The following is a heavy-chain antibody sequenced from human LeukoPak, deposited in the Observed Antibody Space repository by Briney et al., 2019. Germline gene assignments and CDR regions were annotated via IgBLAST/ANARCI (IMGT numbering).Heavy chain of an antibody. CDR1: GGTFSSYA. D-gene: IGHD3-3*01. CDR3: ARDPQSSILEWLKNYYYYGRDV. Sequence: SVKVSCKASGGTFSSYAISWVRQAPGQGLEWLGRIIPILGIANYAQKFQGRVTITADKSTSTAYMELSSLRSEDTAVYYCARDPQSSILEWLKNYYYYGRDVWGQGPTATVPS. V-gene: IGHV1-69*04. J-gene: IGHJ6*02. CDR2: IIPILGIA.